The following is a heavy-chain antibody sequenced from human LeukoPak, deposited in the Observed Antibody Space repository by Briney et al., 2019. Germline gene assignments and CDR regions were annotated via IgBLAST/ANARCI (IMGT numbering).Heavy chain of an antibody. V-gene: IGHV1-69*13. Sequence: GASVKVSCKASGGTFSSYAISWVRQAPGQGLEWMGGIIPIFGTANYAQKFQGRVTITADESTSTAYMELSSLRSEDTAVYYCARGTYYYDSSGYYPGDAFDIWGQGTMVTVSS. J-gene: IGHJ3*02. CDR3: ARGTYYYDSSGYYPGDAFDI. CDR1: GGTFSSYA. CDR2: IIPIFGTA. D-gene: IGHD3-22*01.